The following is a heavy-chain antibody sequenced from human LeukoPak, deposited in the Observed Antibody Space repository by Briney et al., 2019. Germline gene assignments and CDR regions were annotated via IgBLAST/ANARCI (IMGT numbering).Heavy chain of an antibody. Sequence: SGGSLRLSCAASGFTFSTYSMNWVRQAPGKGLEWVSYITSSSTTIYYADSAKGRFTISRDNAQNSLFLQMKSLRDEDTAVYYCARDGLNAWFDPWGQGTPVTVSS. J-gene: IGHJ5*02. CDR3: ARDGLNAWFDP. CDR1: GFTFSTYS. D-gene: IGHD4/OR15-4a*01. V-gene: IGHV3-48*02. CDR2: ITSSSTTI.